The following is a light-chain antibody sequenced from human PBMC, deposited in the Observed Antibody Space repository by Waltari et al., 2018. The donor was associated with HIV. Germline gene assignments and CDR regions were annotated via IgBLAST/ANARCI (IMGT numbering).Light chain of an antibody. J-gene: IGLJ3*02. CDR1: SSDVGGYNY. V-gene: IGLV2-11*01. CDR3: CSYAGRYTWV. CDR2: DVT. Sequence: QSALTQPRSVSGSPGQSVTISCSGTSSDVGGYNYVSWYQQHPGKAPKLMIYDVTERPAGVPARFSVAKPGDTASLTISGLQADDEADYYCCSYAGRYTWVFGGGTELTVL.